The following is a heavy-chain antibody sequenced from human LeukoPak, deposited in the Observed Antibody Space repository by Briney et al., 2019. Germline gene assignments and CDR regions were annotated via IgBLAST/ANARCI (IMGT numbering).Heavy chain of an antibody. Sequence: GGSLRLSCAASGFTLSTCGMHWVRQAPGKGLEWVAMISHDGNSKQYADFAKGRFTISRDNSKNTLYLEMNSLRTEDTAVYYCAHVVGATTRDYWGQGTLVTVSS. D-gene: IGHD1-26*01. CDR1: GFTLSTCG. CDR2: ISHDGNSK. V-gene: IGHV3-30*03. CDR3: AHVVGATTRDY. J-gene: IGHJ4*02.